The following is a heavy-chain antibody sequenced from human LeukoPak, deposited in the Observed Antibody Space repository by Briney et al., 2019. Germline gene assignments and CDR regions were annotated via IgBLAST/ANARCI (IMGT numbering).Heavy chain of an antibody. CDR2: ISGYNGYT. CDR1: GYIFTNYG. CDR3: AADRVTSFDY. Sequence: GASVKVSCKASGYIFTNYGISWVRQAPGQGLEWMGWISGYNGYTKYVQKFQGRVTITADESTSTAYMELSSLRSEDTAVYYCAADRVTSFDYWGQGTLVTVSS. V-gene: IGHV1-18*01. J-gene: IGHJ4*02. D-gene: IGHD2-2*01.